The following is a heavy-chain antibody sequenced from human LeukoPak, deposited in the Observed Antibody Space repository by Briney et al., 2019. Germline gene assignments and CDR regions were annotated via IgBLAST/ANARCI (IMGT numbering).Heavy chain of an antibody. Sequence: GGSLRLSCAGSGFTSSTYGMSWVRQAPRKGLEWVSHISGSGENTYYADSVKGRFTISRDNSKNTLCLQMNSLRAEDTAVYYCAKELSSRRPFDYWGQGTLVTVSS. J-gene: IGHJ4*02. V-gene: IGHV3-23*01. CDR3: AKELSSRRPFDY. D-gene: IGHD6-13*01. CDR2: ISGSGENT. CDR1: GFTSSTYG.